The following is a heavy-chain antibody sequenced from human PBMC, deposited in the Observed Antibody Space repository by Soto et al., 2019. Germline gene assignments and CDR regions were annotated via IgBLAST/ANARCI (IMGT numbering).Heavy chain of an antibody. CDR1: GFTFSNYA. CDR2: VSGSGGAA. J-gene: IGHJ4*02. D-gene: IGHD3-3*01. V-gene: IGHV3-23*01. Sequence: EVQLLESGGGLVQPGGSLRLSCAASGFTFSNYAMRWVRQAPGKGLEWVAAVSGSGGAAYYADSVKGRFTSSRDNAKNTMSLAMNSLRADDSAVYYCAKGWSSSAWDSHYFDSWGQGIRVTVSS. CDR3: AKGWSSSAWDSHYFDS.